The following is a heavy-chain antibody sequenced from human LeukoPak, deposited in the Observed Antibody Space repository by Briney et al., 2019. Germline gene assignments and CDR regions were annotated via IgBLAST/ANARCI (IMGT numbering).Heavy chain of an antibody. V-gene: IGHV3-48*03. CDR2: ISSSATTT. CDR1: GFTFSTYA. J-gene: IGHJ4*02. CDR3: ARTDY. Sequence: PGGSLRLSCAASGFTFSTYAMSWVRQAPGKGLEWVSCISSSATTTNYADSVKGRFTISKDNAKNSLYLQMNSLRAEDTAVYYCARTDYWGQGTLVTVSS.